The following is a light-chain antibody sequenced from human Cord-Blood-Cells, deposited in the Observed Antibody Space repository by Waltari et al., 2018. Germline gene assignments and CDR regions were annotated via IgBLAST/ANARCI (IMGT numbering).Light chain of an antibody. CDR3: QQSYSTPYT. Sequence: DIQMTQSPSSLSASVGDRVTITCRASQSISSYLNWYQQKPGKAPKLLIYAASSLPSGVPSRFSGSGSGTDFPLPISSLQPEDFATYYCQQSYSTPYTFGQGTKLEIK. CDR2: AAS. J-gene: IGKJ2*01. CDR1: QSISSY. V-gene: IGKV1-39*01.